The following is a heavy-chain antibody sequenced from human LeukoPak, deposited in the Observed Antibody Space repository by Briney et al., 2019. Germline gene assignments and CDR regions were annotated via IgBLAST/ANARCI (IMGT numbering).Heavy chain of an antibody. D-gene: IGHD6-13*01. CDR2: IFNSGST. J-gene: IGHJ4*02. CDR3: ASRPAGTTWYGVFDY. V-gene: IGHV4-59*11. Sequence: SETLSLTCSVSGGSINSHYWSWIRQPPGNRMEWIGYIFNSGSTTYNRSLRSRVNISVDTSRDRFFLRLSSVTAADTAIYYCASRPAGTTWYGVFDYWSQGTLVTVSS. CDR1: GGSINSHY.